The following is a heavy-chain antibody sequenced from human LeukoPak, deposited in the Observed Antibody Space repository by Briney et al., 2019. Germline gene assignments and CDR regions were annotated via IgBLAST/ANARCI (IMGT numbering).Heavy chain of an antibody. CDR2: IYHRGTA. Sequence: SETLSLTCAVSGDSITSGDFFWTWIRQPPGKGLEWIGHIYHRGTAYYSPSLKSRLTISVGTSKNHFSLKLSSVTAADTAVYYCARHYLTGDLGWFDPWGQGTLVTVSS. D-gene: IGHD7-27*01. CDR1: GDSITSGDFF. V-gene: IGHV4-30-4*01. CDR3: ARHYLTGDLGWFDP. J-gene: IGHJ5*02.